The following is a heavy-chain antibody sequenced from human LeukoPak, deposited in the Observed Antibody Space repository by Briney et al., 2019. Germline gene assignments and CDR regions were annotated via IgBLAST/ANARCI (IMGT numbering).Heavy chain of an antibody. CDR1: GFTFSSYA. D-gene: IGHD1-26*01. Sequence: PGRSLRLSCAASGFTFSSYAMHWVRQAPGKGLEWVAVISYDGSNKDYADSVKGRFSISRDNSKNTLCLQMNSLRAEDTAVYYCARDRVGATVFDYWGQGTLVTVSS. J-gene: IGHJ4*02. V-gene: IGHV3-30*04. CDR2: ISYDGSNK. CDR3: ARDRVGATVFDY.